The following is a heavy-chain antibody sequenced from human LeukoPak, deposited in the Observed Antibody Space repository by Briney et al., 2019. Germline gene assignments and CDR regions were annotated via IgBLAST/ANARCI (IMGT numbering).Heavy chain of an antibody. Sequence: SETLSLTCTVSGGSISSSSYYWGWIRQPPGKGLEWIGSIYYSGSTYYNPSLKSRVTISVDTSKNQFSLKLSSVTAADTAVYYCMMDIVVVPAAISNWFDPWGQGTLVTVSS. V-gene: IGHV4-39*01. J-gene: IGHJ5*02. CDR1: GGSISSSSYY. CDR3: MMDIVVVPAAISNWFDP. CDR2: IYYSGST. D-gene: IGHD2-2*03.